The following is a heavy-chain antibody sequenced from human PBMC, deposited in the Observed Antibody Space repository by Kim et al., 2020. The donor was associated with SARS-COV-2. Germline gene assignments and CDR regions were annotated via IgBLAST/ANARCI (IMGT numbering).Heavy chain of an antibody. CDR2: IYYSGST. D-gene: IGHD2-2*01. Sequence: SETLSLTCTVSGGSISSGGYYWSWIRQHPGKGLEWIVYIYYSGSTYYNPSLKSRVTISVDTSKNQLSLKLSSVTAADTAVYYCARVGRYCSSTSCPMGWFDPWGQGTLVTVSS. V-gene: IGHV4-31*03. CDR3: ARVGRYCSSTSCPMGWFDP. CDR1: GGSISSGGYY. J-gene: IGHJ5*02.